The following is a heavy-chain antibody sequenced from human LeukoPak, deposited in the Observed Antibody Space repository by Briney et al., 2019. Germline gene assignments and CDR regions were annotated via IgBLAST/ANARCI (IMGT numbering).Heavy chain of an antibody. CDR1: GFTFSSYE. J-gene: IGHJ6*02. Sequence: GGSLRLSCAASGFTFSSYEMNWVRQAPGKGLEWVSYISSSGSTIYYADSVKGRFTISRDNAKNSLYLQMNSLRAEDTAVYYCARSDSGSYYYYYYGMDVWGQGTTVTVS. V-gene: IGHV3-48*03. D-gene: IGHD1-26*01. CDR2: ISSSGSTI. CDR3: ARSDSGSYYYYYYGMDV.